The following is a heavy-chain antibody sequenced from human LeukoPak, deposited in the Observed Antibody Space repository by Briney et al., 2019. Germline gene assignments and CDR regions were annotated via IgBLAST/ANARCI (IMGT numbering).Heavy chain of an antibody. CDR3: ARQRRLELPDY. CDR2: ISYSGNI. V-gene: IGHV4-39*01. CDR1: GGSISSSTYY. Sequence: SETLSLACTVSGGSISSSTYYWGWIRQPPGKGLEWIGSISYSGNIYYNPSLKSRVTISVDTSKNQFSLKLSSVTAADTAVYYCARQRRLELPDYWGQGTLVTVSS. J-gene: IGHJ4*02. D-gene: IGHD3-16*01.